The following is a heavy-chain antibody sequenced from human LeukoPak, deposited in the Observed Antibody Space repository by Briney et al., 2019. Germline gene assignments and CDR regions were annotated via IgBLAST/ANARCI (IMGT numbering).Heavy chain of an antibody. CDR2: IKSKTDVGRT. V-gene: IGHV3-15*01. J-gene: IGHJ4*02. Sequence: GGSLRLSCAASGFTFSNAWMRWVRQAPGKGLVWVCRIKSKTDVGRTDYAALVKVRFTNSRDDSKSTVYLQMDSLTTEDTAVHYCTTVYLTRLRLSRPTVDTSFGDWGQGTLVTVS. CDR3: TTVYLTRLRLSRPTVDTSFGD. CDR1: GFTFSNAW. D-gene: IGHD5-18*01.